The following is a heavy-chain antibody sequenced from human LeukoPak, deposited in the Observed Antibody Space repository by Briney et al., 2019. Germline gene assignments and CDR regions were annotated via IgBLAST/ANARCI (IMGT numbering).Heavy chain of an antibody. D-gene: IGHD1-26*01. V-gene: IGHV5-51*01. Sequence: GESLKISCKGSGYSFTSYWIGWVRQMPGKGLEWMGIIYPGDSDTRYSPSFQGQVTISADKSISTAYLQWSSLKASDTAMYYCARLGGPGIVGATAPGYWGQGTLVTVSS. CDR1: GYSFTSYW. CDR3: ARLGGPGIVGATAPGY. CDR2: IYPGDSDT. J-gene: IGHJ4*02.